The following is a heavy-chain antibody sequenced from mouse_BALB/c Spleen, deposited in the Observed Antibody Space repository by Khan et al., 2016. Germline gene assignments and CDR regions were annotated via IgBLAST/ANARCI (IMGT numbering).Heavy chain of an antibody. CDR1: GFTFTDYY. V-gene: IGHV7-3*02. Sequence: EVELVESGGGLVQPGGSLRLSCTTSGFTFTDYYMSWVRQPPGEALEWLGFARNKANGFTAEYSASVTGRFTISRDNSQSILYLQMNNLRPDDSATYYCARDLNDDYYWYLDDWGAGTTVTVSS. J-gene: IGHJ1*01. CDR3: ARDLNDDYYWYLDD. CDR2: ARNKANGFTA. D-gene: IGHD2-3*01.